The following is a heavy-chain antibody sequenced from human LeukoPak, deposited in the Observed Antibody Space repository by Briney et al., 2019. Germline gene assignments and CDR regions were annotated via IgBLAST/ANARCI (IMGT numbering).Heavy chain of an antibody. CDR3: AKARGDGYNYAHFDY. V-gene: IGHV3-7*03. CDR1: GFTFSSYW. J-gene: IGHJ4*02. D-gene: IGHD5-24*01. Sequence: PGGSLRLSCAASGFTFSSYWMSWVRQAPGKGLEWVANIKQDGSEKYYVDSVKGRFTISRDNAKNSLHLQMNSLRAEDTALYYCAKARGDGYNYAHFDYWGQGTLVTVSS. CDR2: IKQDGSEK.